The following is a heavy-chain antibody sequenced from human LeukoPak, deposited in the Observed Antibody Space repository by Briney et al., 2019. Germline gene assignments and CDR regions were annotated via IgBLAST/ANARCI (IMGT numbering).Heavy chain of an antibody. D-gene: IGHD2-2*01. V-gene: IGHV3-21*01. CDR2: ISSSSSYI. J-gene: IGHJ4*02. CDR3: AKDVPAAYFDY. CDR1: GFTFSSYG. Sequence: NPGGSLRLSCAASGFTFSSYGMHWVRQAPGKGLEWVSSISSSSSYIYYADSVKGRFTISRDNAKNSLYLQMNSLRAEDTAVYFCAKDVPAAYFDYWGQGTLVTVSS.